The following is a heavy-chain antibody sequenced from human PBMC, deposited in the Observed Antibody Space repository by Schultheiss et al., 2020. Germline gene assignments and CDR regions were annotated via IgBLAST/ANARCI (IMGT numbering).Heavy chain of an antibody. CDR3: ARQWLPSTNFDL. D-gene: IGHD5-24*01. V-gene: IGHV4-39*07. CDR2: IYYSGST. CDR1: GGSISSSSYY. J-gene: IGHJ2*01. Sequence: SETLSLTCTVSGGSISSSSYYWGWIRQPPGKGLEWIGSIYYSGSTNYNPSLKSRVTISVDTSKNQFSLKLSSVTAVDTAMYYCARQWLPSTNFDLWGRGTLVTVSS.